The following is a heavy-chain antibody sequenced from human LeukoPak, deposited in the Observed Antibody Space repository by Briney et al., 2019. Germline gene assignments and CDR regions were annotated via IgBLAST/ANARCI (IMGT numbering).Heavy chain of an antibody. D-gene: IGHD6-13*01. J-gene: IGHJ2*01. CDR2: ISYDGSNK. V-gene: IGHV3-30-3*01. Sequence: GGSLRLSCAASGFSFSSYAMHWVRQAPGKGLEWVAVISYDGSNKYYADSVKGRFTISRDNSKNTLYLQMNSLRAEDTAVYYCARTTGQQLVLRPVYFDLWGRGTLVTVSS. CDR1: GFSFSSYA. CDR3: ARTTGQQLVLRPVYFDL.